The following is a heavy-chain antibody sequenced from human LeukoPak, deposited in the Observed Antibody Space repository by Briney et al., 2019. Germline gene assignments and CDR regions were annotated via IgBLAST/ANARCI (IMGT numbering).Heavy chain of an antibody. CDR2: IFSGGGT. CDR1: GFTFSSNY. Sequence: PGGSLRLSCAASGFTFSSNYMSWVRQAPGKGLEWVSVIFSGGGTYYADSVKGRFTISRDNFKNTLYLQMNSLRAEDTAVYYCARGGSTRIYYFDHWGQGTLVTVSS. CDR3: ARGGSTRIYYFDH. J-gene: IGHJ4*02. V-gene: IGHV3-53*01.